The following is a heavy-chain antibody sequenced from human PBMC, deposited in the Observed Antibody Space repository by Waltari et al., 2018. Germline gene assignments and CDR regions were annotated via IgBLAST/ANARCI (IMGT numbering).Heavy chain of an antibody. V-gene: IGHV1-24*01. CDR1: GYTLTELS. Sequence: QVQLVQSGAEVKKPGASVKVSCKVSGYTLTELSMHWVRQAPGKGLEWMGGFEPEDGETIYEQKFQGRVTMTEDTATDTAYMELSSLRSEDTAVYYCATAAPRNYYDSSGYYYGYWGQGTLVTVSS. D-gene: IGHD3-22*01. CDR3: ATAAPRNYYDSSGYYYGY. J-gene: IGHJ4*02. CDR2: FEPEDGET.